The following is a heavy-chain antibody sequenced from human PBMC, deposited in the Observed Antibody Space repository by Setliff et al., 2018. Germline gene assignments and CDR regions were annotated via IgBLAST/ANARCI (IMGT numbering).Heavy chain of an antibody. CDR2: IWDDGVKK. CDR3: ARSPANGGHDAFDV. CDR1: GFTFSTYR. Sequence: PGGSLRLSCAASGFTFSTYRMHWVRQAPGKGLEWVAVIWDDGVKKYHADSVKGRFTISRDNSKNTLYLQMDSLRAEDTAVYYCARSPANGGHDAFDVWGQGTMVTVSS. V-gene: IGHV3-33*08. D-gene: IGHD6-25*01. J-gene: IGHJ3*01.